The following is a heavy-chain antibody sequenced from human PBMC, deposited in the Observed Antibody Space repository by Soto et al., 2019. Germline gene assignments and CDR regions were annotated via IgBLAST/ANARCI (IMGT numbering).Heavy chain of an antibody. D-gene: IGHD1-1*01. V-gene: IGHV4-59*02. CDR2: IYYTGRT. CDR3: ARDSSNSWYSPMDP. CDR1: GGSVNNYY. J-gene: IGHJ5*02. Sequence: PSETLSLTXTVSGGSVNNYYWSWVRLSPGKGLEWIGYIYYTGRTNYNPSLESRVTISVDTSKNQFSLKLRSVTAADTAVYYCARDSSNSWYSPMDPWGQGILVTVSS.